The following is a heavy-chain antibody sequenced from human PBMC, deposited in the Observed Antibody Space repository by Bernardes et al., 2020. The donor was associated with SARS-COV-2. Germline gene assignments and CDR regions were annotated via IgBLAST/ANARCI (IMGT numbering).Heavy chain of an antibody. CDR2: TYFRSKWYN. J-gene: IGHJ4*02. V-gene: IGHV6-1*01. Sequence: SQTLSLTCAISGDSVSSSSAAWTWIRQSPSRGLEWLGRTYFRSKWYNDYAPSVKSRITINPDTSKNQFSLQLKSVTPEDTAVYYCAKDDDRPLFGAPGFDSWGQGTLVTVSS. CDR1: GDSVSSSSAA. D-gene: IGHD3-3*01. CDR3: AKDDDRPLFGAPGFDS.